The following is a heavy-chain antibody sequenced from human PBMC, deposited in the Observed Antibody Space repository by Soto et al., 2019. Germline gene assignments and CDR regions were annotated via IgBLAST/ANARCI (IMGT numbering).Heavy chain of an antibody. J-gene: IGHJ6*02. Sequence: SETLPLTWAVYGGSFSGYYWSWIRQPPGKGLEWIGEINHSGSTNYNPSLKSRVTISVDTSKNQFSLKLSSVTAADTAVYYCARGGSGSYYAVHYYYGMDVWGQGTTVTVSS. V-gene: IGHV4-34*01. CDR3: ARGGSGSYYAVHYYYGMDV. D-gene: IGHD3-10*01. CDR2: INHSGST. CDR1: GGSFSGYY.